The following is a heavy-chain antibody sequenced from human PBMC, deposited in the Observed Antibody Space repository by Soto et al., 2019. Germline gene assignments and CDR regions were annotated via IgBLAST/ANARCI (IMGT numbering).Heavy chain of an antibody. Sequence: EVQVLESGGGLAQPGGSLRLSCATSGFTFSSNGMSWVRQAPGKGLDWVSGISGSGGSTYYADSVKGRFTISRDNSKNTLYLQMNSLRAEDTAVYYCATQPMDIVVVPAAIPWFDPWGQGTLVTVSS. CDR3: ATQPMDIVVVPAAIPWFDP. CDR1: GFTFSSNG. CDR2: ISGSGGST. V-gene: IGHV3-23*01. D-gene: IGHD2-2*03. J-gene: IGHJ5*02.